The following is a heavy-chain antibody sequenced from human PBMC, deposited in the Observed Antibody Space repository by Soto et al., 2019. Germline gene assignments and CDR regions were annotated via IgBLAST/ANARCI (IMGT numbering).Heavy chain of an antibody. D-gene: IGHD6-13*01. J-gene: IGHJ4*02. Sequence: QVQLVQSGAEVKKPGSSVKVSCKASGGTFSSYAISWVRQAPGQGLEWMGGIIPIFGTANYAQKFQGRVTITADESTSTEYMELSSVRSEDTAVYYCGSHPMYSISWYSYYFDDWGQGTLVTVSS. CDR1: GGTFSSYA. V-gene: IGHV1-69*12. CDR2: IIPIFGTA. CDR3: GSHPMYSISWYSYYFDD.